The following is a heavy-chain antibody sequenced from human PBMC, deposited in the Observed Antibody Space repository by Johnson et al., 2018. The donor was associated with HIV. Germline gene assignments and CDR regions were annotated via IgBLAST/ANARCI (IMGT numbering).Heavy chain of an antibody. CDR1: GFTFSSYW. CDR3: TTDINGVYSSGWYGTASAFDI. CDR2: IKQDGSEK. J-gene: IGHJ3*02. D-gene: IGHD6-19*01. Sequence: VQLVESGGGLVQHGGSLRLSCAASGFTFSSYWMSWVRQAPGKGLEWMANIKQDGSEKYYVDSVRGRFTISRDNAKNSLYLQMNSLRAEDTAVYYCTTDINGVYSSGWYGTASAFDIWGQGTMVTVSS. V-gene: IGHV3-7*01.